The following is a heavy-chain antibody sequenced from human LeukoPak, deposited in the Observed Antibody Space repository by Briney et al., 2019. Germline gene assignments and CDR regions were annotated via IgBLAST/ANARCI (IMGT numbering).Heavy chain of an antibody. CDR1: GFTFSSLA. CDR2: IRSNGDTT. D-gene: IGHD3-3*01. J-gene: IGHJ5*02. V-gene: IGHV3-43*02. Sequence: SGGSLRLSCTASGFTFSSLAMTWVRQAPGRGLEWVSTIRSNGDTTYNADSVKGRFTISRDNSKNSLYLQMNSLRPEDTALYYCAKDISNYDFWRGFYTWGQGTLVTLS. CDR3: AKDISNYDFWRGFYT.